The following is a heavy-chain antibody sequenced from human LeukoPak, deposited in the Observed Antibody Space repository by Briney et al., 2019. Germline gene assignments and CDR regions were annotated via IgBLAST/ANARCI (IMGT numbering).Heavy chain of an antibody. V-gene: IGHV1-69*05. CDR3: ARLADYFDY. Sequence: SVKLSCKASGGTFSSYAINWVRKAPGQGLEWMGRIIPIFGTTNYAQKFQGRVTITTDESTSTAYMELSSLRSEDTAVYYCARLADYFDYWGQGTLVTVSS. CDR2: IIPIFGTT. CDR1: GGTFSSYA. J-gene: IGHJ4*02.